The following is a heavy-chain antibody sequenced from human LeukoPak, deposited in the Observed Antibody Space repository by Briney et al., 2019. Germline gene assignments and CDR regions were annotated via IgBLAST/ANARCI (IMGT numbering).Heavy chain of an antibody. V-gene: IGHV1-24*01. J-gene: IGHJ4*01. D-gene: IGHD6-19*01. CDR2: FDPEDGET. Sequence: ASVKVSCKVSGYTLTELSMHWVRQAPGKGLEWMGGFDPEDGETIYAQKFQGRVTMTEDTSTDTAYMELSSLRSEDTAVYYCAVTYSSGWYRWDYFDYWGQEPWSPSPQ. CDR1: GYTLTELS. CDR3: AVTYSSGWYRWDYFDY.